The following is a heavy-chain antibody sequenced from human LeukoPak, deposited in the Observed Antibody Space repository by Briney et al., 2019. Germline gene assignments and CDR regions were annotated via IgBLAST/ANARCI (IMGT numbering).Heavy chain of an antibody. J-gene: IGHJ4*02. CDR3: ARGGYSGYDREEGLDH. CDR2: IYYSGST. V-gene: IGHV4-59*01. CDR1: GGSISSYY. D-gene: IGHD5-12*01. Sequence: SETLSLTCTVSGGSISSYYWSWIRQPPGKGLEWIGYIYYSGSTNYNPSLKSRVTISVDTSKNQFSLKLSSVTAADTAVYYCARGGYSGYDREEGLDHWGQGTLVTVSS.